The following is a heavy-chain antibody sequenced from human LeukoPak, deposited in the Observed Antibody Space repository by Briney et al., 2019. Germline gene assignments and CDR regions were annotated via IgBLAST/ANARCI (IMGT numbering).Heavy chain of an antibody. CDR1: GFIDSSNY. CDR2: IHSVGST. D-gene: IGHD2-2*01. V-gene: IGHV3-53*01. CDR3: AGLDCSSASCYEF. Sequence: QPGESLRLSCAASGFIDSSNYMSWVRQAPGKGLERVSVIHSVGSTYYADSVKGRFTISRDISRNTLYLQMNSLRAEDTAVYYCAGLDCSSASCYEFWGQGTRVTVSS. J-gene: IGHJ4*02.